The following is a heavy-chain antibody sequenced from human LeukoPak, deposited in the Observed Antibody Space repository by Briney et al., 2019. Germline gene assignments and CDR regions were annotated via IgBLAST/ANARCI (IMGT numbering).Heavy chain of an antibody. CDR3: AREVAPVGGWVDY. CDR2: IVPIFGTA. D-gene: IGHD3-10*01. J-gene: IGHJ4*02. Sequence: SVKVSCKASGGTFSSYAISWVRQAPGQGLEWMGGIVPIFGTANYAQKFQGRVTITADESTSTAYMELSSLRSEDTAVYYCAREVAPVGGWVDYWGQGTLVTVSS. CDR1: GGTFSSYA. V-gene: IGHV1-69*01.